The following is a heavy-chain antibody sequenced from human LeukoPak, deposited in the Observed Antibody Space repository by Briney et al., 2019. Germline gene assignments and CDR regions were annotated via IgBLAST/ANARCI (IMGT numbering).Heavy chain of an antibody. CDR3: ARDGGYDGGDAFDI. CDR2: IYYSGST. Sequence: PSETLSLTCTVSGGSISSGGYYWSWIRQHPGKGLEWTGYIYYSGSTYYNPSLKSRVTISVDTSKNQFSLKLSSVTAADTAVYYCARDGGYDGGDAFDIWGQGTMVTVSS. J-gene: IGHJ3*02. V-gene: IGHV4-31*03. D-gene: IGHD5-12*01. CDR1: GGSISSGGYY.